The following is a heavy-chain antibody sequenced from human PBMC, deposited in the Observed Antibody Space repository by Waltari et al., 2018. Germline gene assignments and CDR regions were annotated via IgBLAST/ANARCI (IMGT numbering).Heavy chain of an antibody. J-gene: IGHJ3*02. CDR3: ASLSGSYSKNAFDI. CDR2: IKQDGSEK. D-gene: IGHD1-26*01. CDR1: GFTFSSYW. V-gene: IGHV3-7*01. Sequence: EVQLVESGGGLVQPGGSLRLSCAASGFTFSSYWMSWVRQAPGKGLEWGANIKQDGSEKYYVDSVKGRFTISRDNAKNSLYLQMNSLRAEDTAVYYCASLSGSYSKNAFDIWGQGTMVTVSS.